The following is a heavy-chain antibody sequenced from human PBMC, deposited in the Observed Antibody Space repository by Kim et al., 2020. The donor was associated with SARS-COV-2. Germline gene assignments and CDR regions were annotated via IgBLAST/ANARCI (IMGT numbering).Heavy chain of an antibody. D-gene: IGHD3-22*01. CDR1: GGSISSGGYY. V-gene: IGHV4-31*03. Sequence: SETLSLTCTVSGGSISSGGYYWSWIRQHPGKGLEWIGYIYYSGSTYYNPSLKSRVTISVDTSKNQFSLKLSSVTTADTAVYYCARTRITMIVVVTHFDYWGQGTLVTVSS. CDR3: ARTRITMIVVVTHFDY. CDR2: IYYSGST. J-gene: IGHJ4*02.